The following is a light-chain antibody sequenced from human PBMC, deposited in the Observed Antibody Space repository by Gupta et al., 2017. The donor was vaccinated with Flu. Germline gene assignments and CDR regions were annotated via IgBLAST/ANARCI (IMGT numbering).Light chain of an antibody. J-gene: IGKJ3*01. V-gene: IGKV3-15*01. CDR3: QQYYKWPRT. CDR2: GTS. Sequence: EIVLTQSPVTLSVSPGNGATLSCRASQSIRNLAWYQHRPGQAPRLLIYGTSTRADGVPARFSGSGSGTEFSLTITTLQSEDFAVYYCQQYYKWPRTFGRGTKVEI. CDR1: QSIRN.